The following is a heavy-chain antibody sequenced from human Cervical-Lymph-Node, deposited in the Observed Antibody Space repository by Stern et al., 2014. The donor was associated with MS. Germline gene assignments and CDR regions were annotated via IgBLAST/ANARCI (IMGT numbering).Heavy chain of an antibody. CDR1: GFTFSSYA. D-gene: IGHD6-13*01. J-gene: IGHJ6*02. V-gene: IGHV3-30*04. CDR2: ISYDGSNK. Sequence: QVQLVQSGGGVVQPGRSLRLSCAASGFTFSSYAMHWVRQAPGKGLEWVAVISYDGSNKYYADSVKGRFTISRDNSKNTLYLQMNSLRAEDTAVYYCARQARRKYSSSWHRTSAQSDVWGQGTTVTVSS. CDR3: ARQARRKYSSSWHRTSAQSDV.